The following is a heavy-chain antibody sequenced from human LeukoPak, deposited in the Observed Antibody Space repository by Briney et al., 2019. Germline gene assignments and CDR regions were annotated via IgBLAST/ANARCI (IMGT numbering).Heavy chain of an antibody. J-gene: IGHJ5*02. Sequence: SETLSLTCTVSGGSISSSSSYWGWIRQPPGKGLEWIGSIYYSGSTYYNPSLKSRVTISVDTSKNQFSLKLSSVTAADTAVYYCARHPRSSSWYRGGWFDPWGQGTLVTVSS. CDR2: IYYSGST. V-gene: IGHV4-39*01. CDR1: GGSISSSSSY. CDR3: ARHPRSSSWYRGGWFDP. D-gene: IGHD6-13*01.